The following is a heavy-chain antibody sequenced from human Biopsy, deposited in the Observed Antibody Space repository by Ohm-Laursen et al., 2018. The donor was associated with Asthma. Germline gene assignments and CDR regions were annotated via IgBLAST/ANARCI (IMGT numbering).Heavy chain of an antibody. J-gene: IGHJ5*02. CDR2: INPNSGCT. D-gene: IGHD6-13*01. CDR1: GYTFIGCH. CDR3: TRGQKSAGDRWFDP. V-gene: IGHV1-2*06. Sequence: GASVKVSCKASGYTFIGCHIHWMRQAPGQGLEWMGRINPNSGCTNYAQKFQGRVTMTRDTSISTAYMEVSRLRSDDTAVYYCTRGQKSAGDRWFDPWGQGTLVTVSS.